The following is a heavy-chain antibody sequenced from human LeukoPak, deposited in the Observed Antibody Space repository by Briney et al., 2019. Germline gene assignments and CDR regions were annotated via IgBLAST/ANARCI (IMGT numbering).Heavy chain of an antibody. CDR1: GGSFRGYY. V-gene: IGHV4-34*01. J-gene: IGHJ6*03. Sequence: PSQTLSLTCAVYGGSFRGYYWSWIRQPPGTGLKWMGEINHSGSTNYNPSLKSRVTISVDTSKNQFSLKLSSVTAADTAVYYCARFRSSGFPTYYMDVWGKGTTVTVSS. CDR3: ARFRSSGFPTYYMDV. D-gene: IGHD3-22*01. CDR2: INHSGST.